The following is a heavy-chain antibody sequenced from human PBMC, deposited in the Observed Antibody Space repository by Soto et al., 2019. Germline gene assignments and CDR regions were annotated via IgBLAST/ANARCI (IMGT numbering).Heavy chain of an antibody. CDR1: GGSINSRSDY. V-gene: IGHV4-39*01. D-gene: IGHD2-8*02. J-gene: IGHJ4*02. CDR2: IYYSGST. Sequence: QLQLQESGPGLVKPSETLSLTCSVSGGSINSRSDYWGWIRQPPGKGLEGIGSIYYSGSTYYSPSLKSRVTISVDTSKNQFSLKLSSVTAADTAVYYCARLGVYVTTIDDWGQGTLVTVSP. CDR3: ARLGVYVTTIDD.